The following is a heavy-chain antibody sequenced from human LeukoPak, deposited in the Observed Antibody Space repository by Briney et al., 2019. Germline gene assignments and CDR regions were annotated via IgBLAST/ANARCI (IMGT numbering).Heavy chain of an antibody. D-gene: IGHD5-12*01. CDR1: GGTFSSYA. Sequence: ASVKVSCKASGGTFSSYAISWVRQAPGQGLEWMGGIIPIFGTANYAQKFQGRVTITADKSTSTAYMELSSLRAEDTAVYYCARDHVVATLNYYSYYMDVWGKGTTVTVSS. CDR2: IIPIFGTA. CDR3: ARDHVVATLNYYSYYMDV. J-gene: IGHJ6*03. V-gene: IGHV1-69*06.